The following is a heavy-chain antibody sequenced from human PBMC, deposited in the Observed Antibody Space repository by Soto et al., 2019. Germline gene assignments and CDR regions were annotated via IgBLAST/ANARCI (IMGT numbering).Heavy chain of an antibody. J-gene: IGHJ1*01. Sequence: PGGSLRLSCAASGFTFSSYAMGWVRQAPGKGLEWVSAISGSAGGAYYADSVRGRFTISRDNSKNTLYLQMNSLRAEDTVVYYCARRRCTSCPWRFQHWGQGTLVTVSS. V-gene: IGHV3-23*01. CDR1: GFTFSSYA. D-gene: IGHD2-2*01. CDR3: ARRRCTSCPWRFQH. CDR2: ISGSAGGA.